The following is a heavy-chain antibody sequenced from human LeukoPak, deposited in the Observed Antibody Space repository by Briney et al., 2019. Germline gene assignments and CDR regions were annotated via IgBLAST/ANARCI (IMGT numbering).Heavy chain of an antibody. J-gene: IGHJ4*02. CDR2: ISSNGGST. V-gene: IGHV3-64*01. CDR3: TRGHPTGALGY. CDR1: GFTFSSYA. D-gene: IGHD7-27*01. Sequence: GGSLRLSCAASGFTFSSYAMHWVRHAPGKGLEYVSAISSNGGSTYYAHSVKGRFTISRDNSKNTLYLNMGSLRAEDSAVYYCTRGHPTGALGYWGQGTLVTVSS.